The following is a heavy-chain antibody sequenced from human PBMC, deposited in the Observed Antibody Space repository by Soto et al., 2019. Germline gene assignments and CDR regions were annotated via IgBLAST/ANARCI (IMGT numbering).Heavy chain of an antibody. CDR2: IYYSGST. CDR3: ARERYYGMDV. CDR1: GGSISSYY. Sequence: SEAVSLTCTVSGGSISSYYWSWIRQPPGKGLEWIGYIYYSGSTNYNPSLKSRVTISVDTSKNQFSLKLGSVTAADTAVYYCARERYYGMDVWGQGTTVTVSS. V-gene: IGHV4-59*01. J-gene: IGHJ6*02.